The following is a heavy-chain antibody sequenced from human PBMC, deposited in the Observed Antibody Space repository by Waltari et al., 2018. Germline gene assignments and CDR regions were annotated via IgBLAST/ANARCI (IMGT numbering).Heavy chain of an antibody. Sequence: QLQLQESGPGLVKPSGTLSLSCAVSGDSVTSPNWWSWVRQSPQRGLEGIGQVLSTGKTNYSPSFASRFTMSRDASNNQFSLKVTSATAADTAVYYCARDRGRGLYLDAWGPGTLVTVSP. V-gene: IGHV4-4*02. D-gene: IGHD2-15*01. CDR2: VLSTGKT. J-gene: IGHJ5*02. CDR3: ARDRGRGLYLDA. CDR1: GDSVTSPNW.